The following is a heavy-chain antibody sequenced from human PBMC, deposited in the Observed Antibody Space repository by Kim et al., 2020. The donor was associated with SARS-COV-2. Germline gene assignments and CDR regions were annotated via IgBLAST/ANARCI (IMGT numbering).Heavy chain of an antibody. CDR3: ARQGPGQKIDY. Sequence: NYSPSFQGHVTISADKSISTAYLQWSSLKASDTAMYYCARQGPGQKIDYWGQGTLVTVSS. J-gene: IGHJ4*02. V-gene: IGHV5-10-1*01.